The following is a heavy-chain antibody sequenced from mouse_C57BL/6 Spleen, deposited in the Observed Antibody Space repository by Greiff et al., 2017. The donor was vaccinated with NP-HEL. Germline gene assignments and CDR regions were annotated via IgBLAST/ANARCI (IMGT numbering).Heavy chain of an antibody. J-gene: IGHJ4*01. Sequence: QVQLQQSGAELARPGASVKLSCKASGYTFTSYGISWVKQRTGQGLEWIGEIYPRSGNTYYNEKFKGKATLTADKSSSTAYMELRSLTSEDTAVYYCARGSVWAMDYWGQGTSVTVSS. V-gene: IGHV1-81*01. CDR2: IYPRSGNT. CDR3: ARGSVWAMDY. CDR1: GYTFTSYG.